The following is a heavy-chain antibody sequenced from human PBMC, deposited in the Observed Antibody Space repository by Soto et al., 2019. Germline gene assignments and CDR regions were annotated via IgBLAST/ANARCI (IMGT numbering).Heavy chain of an antibody. V-gene: IGHV3-23*01. CDR1: GFTFSSYA. CDR2: ISGSGGST. D-gene: IGHD5-18*01. Sequence: EVQLLESGGGLVQPGGSLRLSCAASGFTFSSYAMSWVRQAPGKGLEWVSAISGSGGSTYYADSVKGRFTISRDNSKNTLYLQMNSLRAEDTAVYYCAKDSDGYSYGSVGMDVWGQGTTVTVSS. CDR3: AKDSDGYSYGSVGMDV. J-gene: IGHJ6*02.